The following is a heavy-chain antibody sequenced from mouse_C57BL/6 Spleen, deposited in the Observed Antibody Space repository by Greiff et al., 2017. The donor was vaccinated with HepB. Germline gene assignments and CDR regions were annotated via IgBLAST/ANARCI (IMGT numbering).Heavy chain of an antibody. D-gene: IGHD1-1*01. Sequence: EVKVVESGGGLVKPGGSLQLTCAASGFTFSDYGMHWVRQAPEKGLEWVAYISSGSSTIYYADTVKGRFTISRDNAKNTLFLQMTSLRSEDTAMYYCAREELGLVVGESFDYWGQGTTLTVSS. J-gene: IGHJ2*01. CDR1: GFTFSDYG. CDR3: AREELGLVVGESFDY. V-gene: IGHV5-17*01. CDR2: ISSGSSTI.